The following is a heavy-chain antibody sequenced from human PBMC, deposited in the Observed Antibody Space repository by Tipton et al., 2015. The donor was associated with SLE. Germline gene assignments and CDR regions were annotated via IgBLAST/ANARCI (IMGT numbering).Heavy chain of an antibody. V-gene: IGHV3-7*03. CDR3: AREGVPAATDAFDI. CDR1: GFTFSSYW. Sequence: SLRLSCAASGFTFSSYWMGWVRQAPGKGLEWVANIKQDGSEKYYVDSVKGRFTISRDNAKNSLYLQMNSLRAEDTAVYYCAREGVPAATDAFDIWGQGTMVTVSS. CDR2: IKQDGSEK. D-gene: IGHD2-2*01. J-gene: IGHJ3*02.